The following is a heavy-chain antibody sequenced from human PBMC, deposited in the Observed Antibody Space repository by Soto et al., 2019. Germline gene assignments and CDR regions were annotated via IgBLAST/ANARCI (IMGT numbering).Heavy chain of an antibody. CDR2: IKTKTDGEPT. Sequence: EEQLVESGGGLVKPGGSLRLSCAASGFTFSNAWMSWVRQAPGKGLEWVGRIKTKTDGEPTDYAAPVKDRFTISRDDSKYTVYLQMNSLKTEDTAVYYCATASSGFARYFDLWGRGTLVTVSS. CDR1: GFTFSNAW. CDR3: ATASSGFARYFDL. D-gene: IGHD5-12*01. V-gene: IGHV3-15*01. J-gene: IGHJ2*01.